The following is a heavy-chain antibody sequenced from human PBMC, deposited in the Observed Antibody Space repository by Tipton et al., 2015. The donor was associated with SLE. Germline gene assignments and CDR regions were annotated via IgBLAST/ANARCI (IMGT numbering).Heavy chain of an antibody. CDR2: IYHSGST. J-gene: IGHJ5*02. CDR1: GFTFSDYY. Sequence: QVQLVQSGGGVVRPGGSLRLSCVASGFTFSDYYMSWIRQAPGKGLEWIGSIYHSGSTYYNPSLKSRVSMSVDRSKIQFSLKLKSVTAADTAVYYCARGGLLSSKWHWFDPWGQGTLVTVSS. V-gene: IGHV4-38-2*01. CDR3: ARGGLLSSKWHWFDP. D-gene: IGHD6-13*01.